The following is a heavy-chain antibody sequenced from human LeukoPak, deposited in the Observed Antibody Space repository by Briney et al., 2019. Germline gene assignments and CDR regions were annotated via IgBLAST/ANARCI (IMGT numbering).Heavy chain of an antibody. Sequence: SENLSLNCTVSGGSISSYYWSWIRQPPGKGLEWIGYIYYSGSTNYNPSLKSRVTISVDTSKNQFSLKLSSVTAADTAVYYCARVSDSSSSLWFDPWGQGTLVTVSS. V-gene: IGHV4-59*01. D-gene: IGHD6-6*01. CDR1: GGSISSYY. CDR2: IYYSGST. J-gene: IGHJ5*02. CDR3: ARVSDSSSSLWFDP.